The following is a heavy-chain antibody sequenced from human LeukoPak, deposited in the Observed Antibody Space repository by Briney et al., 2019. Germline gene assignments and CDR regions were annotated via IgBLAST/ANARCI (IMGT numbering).Heavy chain of an antibody. CDR3: ARRYCSSTSCTLDY. D-gene: IGHD2-2*01. CDR2: ISSSSSYT. CDR1: GFTFSSYS. Sequence: GGSLRLSCAASGFTFSSYSMNWVRQAPGKGLEWVSSISSSSSYTYYADSVKGRFTISRDNAKNSLYLQMNSLRAEDTAVYYCARRYCSSTSCTLDYWGQGTLVTVSS. J-gene: IGHJ4*02. V-gene: IGHV3-21*01.